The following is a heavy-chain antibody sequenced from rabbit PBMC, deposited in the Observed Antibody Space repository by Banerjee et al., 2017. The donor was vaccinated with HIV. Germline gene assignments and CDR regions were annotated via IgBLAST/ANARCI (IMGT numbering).Heavy chain of an antibody. J-gene: IGHJ4*01. V-gene: IGHV1S40*01. CDR2: INTGSYGST. CDR3: AKSGDTGDGHAFEL. CDR1: GFSFSGGYY. Sequence: QSLEESGGDLVKPGASLTLTCTASGFSFSGGYYMCWVRQAPGKGLEWIGCINTGSYGSTYYENWAKGRFTISKTSSTTVTLQMTSLTAADTATYFCAKSGDTGDGHAFELWGQGTLVTVS. D-gene: IGHD2-1*01.